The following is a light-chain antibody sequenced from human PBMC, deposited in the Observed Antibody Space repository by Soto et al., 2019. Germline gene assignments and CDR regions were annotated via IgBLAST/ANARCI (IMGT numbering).Light chain of an antibody. CDR3: QSYAGSVSVV. J-gene: IGLJ2*01. CDR1: SSNIGAGYD. V-gene: IGLV1-40*01. CDR2: GHS. Sequence: QSALTQPPSVSGAPGQRVTISCTGTSSNIGAGYDVPWYQQLPGTAPKLIIYGHSKRPSGVPDRFSGSKSGTTASLAITGLQAEDEADYYCQSYAGSVSVVFGGGTKLTVL.